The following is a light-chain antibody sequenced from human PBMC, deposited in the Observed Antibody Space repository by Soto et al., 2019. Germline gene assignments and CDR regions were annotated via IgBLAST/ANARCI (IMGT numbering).Light chain of an antibody. CDR2: GAS. CDR1: ESIASN. J-gene: IGKJ4*02. CDR3: KQYEKWPRA. Sequence: EVVLTQSPGTLSLSPGERATLSCRASESIASNYLAWYQQKPGQPPRLPIYGASARATGTPDRLSGGGSEAEYTLTTSSVQSQDFEFCFFKQYEKWPRAFG. V-gene: IGKV3-15*01.